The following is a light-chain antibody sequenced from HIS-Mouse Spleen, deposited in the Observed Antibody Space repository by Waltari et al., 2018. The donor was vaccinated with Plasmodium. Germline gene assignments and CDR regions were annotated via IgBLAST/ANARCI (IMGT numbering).Light chain of an antibody. J-gene: IGLJ3*02. V-gene: IGLV2-23*01. CDR2: EGS. Sequence: QSALTQPAPVPGSPGQSITISCTGPSSDVGSYNVVSWYQQHPAQAPKLMIYEGSKRPSGVSNRFSGSKSGNTASLTISGLQAEDEADYYCCSYAGSSTWVFGGGTKLTVL. CDR1: SSDVGSYNV. CDR3: CSYAGSSTWV.